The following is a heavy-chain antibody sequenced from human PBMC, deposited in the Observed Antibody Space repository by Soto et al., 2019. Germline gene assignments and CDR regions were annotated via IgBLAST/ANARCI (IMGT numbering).Heavy chain of an antibody. D-gene: IGHD5-18*01. V-gene: IGHV3-23*01. CDR2: ISGSGGST. CDR3: ARVGYRYGYDYYYGMDV. Sequence: VSLRLSCAASGFTFSSYAMSWVRQAPGKGLEWVSAISGSGGSTYYADSVKGRFTISRDNSKNTLYLQMNSLRAEDTAVYYCARVGYRYGYDYYYGMDVWGQGTTVTVSS. J-gene: IGHJ6*02. CDR1: GFTFSSYA.